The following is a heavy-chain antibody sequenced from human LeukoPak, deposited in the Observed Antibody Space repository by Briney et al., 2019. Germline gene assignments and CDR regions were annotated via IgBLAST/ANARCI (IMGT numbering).Heavy chain of an antibody. Sequence: SETLSLTCTVSGGSISNYYWSWIRQSPGKGLEWIGYLYYTWDTNYNPSLKSRVTISVDTSKNQFSLKLTSVTAADTAVYYCARGLIRGFDYWGQGTLVTVSS. CDR1: GGSISNYY. D-gene: IGHD3-16*01. CDR3: ARGLIRGFDY. J-gene: IGHJ4*02. V-gene: IGHV4-59*01. CDR2: LYYTWDT.